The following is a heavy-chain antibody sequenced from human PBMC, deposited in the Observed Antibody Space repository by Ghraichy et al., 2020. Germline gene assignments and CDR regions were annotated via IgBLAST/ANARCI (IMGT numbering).Heavy chain of an antibody. V-gene: IGHV3-21*01. CDR1: GFNFTNFN. D-gene: IGHD6-6*01. CDR2: ISSNSSYI. CDR3: ARVWYSSSSEHFDY. Sequence: GESLNISCAASGFNFTNFNMNWVRQAPGKGLEWVSSISSNSSYIYYADSVKGRFTISRDNAKNSLYLQMNSLRAEDTAVYYCARVWYSSSSEHFDYWGQGTLVTVSS. J-gene: IGHJ4*02.